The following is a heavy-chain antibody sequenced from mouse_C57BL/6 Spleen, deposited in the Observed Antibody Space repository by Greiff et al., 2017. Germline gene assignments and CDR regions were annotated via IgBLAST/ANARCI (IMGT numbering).Heavy chain of an antibody. CDR3: APQLGQAMDY. CDR2: IWSGGST. J-gene: IGHJ4*01. CDR1: GFSLTSYG. Sequence: QVQLQQSGPGLVQPSQCLSITCTVSGFSLTSYGVHWVRQSPGKGLEWLGVIWSGGSTDYNAAFISRLSISKDNSKSQVFFKMHSLQADDTAIYYCAPQLGQAMDYWGQGTSVTVSS. V-gene: IGHV2-2*01. D-gene: IGHD4-1*02.